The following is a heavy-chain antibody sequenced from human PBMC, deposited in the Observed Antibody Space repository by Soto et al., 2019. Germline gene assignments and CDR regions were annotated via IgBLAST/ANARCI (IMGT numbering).Heavy chain of an antibody. J-gene: IGHJ5*02. D-gene: IGHD5-18*01. CDR2: VYYSGTP. Sequence: SETMSPSRPLRSPSSAHTSSFWGWIRQPPGKGLEWIASVYYSGTPYYNPSLKSRVTISIDTSKTQISLKLKSLTASDTAVYYCARADTAMDPPGSWGQG. CDR1: SPSSAHTSSF. V-gene: IGHV4-39*01. CDR3: ARADTAMDPPGS.